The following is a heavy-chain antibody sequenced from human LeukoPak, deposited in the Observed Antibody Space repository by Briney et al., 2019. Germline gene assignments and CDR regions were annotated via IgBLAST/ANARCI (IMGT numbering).Heavy chain of an antibody. CDR1: GGSFSGYY. D-gene: IGHD6-19*01. CDR3: ARGLGQWPHYWYFDL. V-gene: IGHV4-34*01. CDR2: INHSGST. J-gene: IGHJ2*01. Sequence: SETLSLTCAVYGGSFSGYYWSWIRQPPGKGLEWIGEINHSGSTNYNPSLKSRVTISVDTSKNQFSLKLSSVTAADTAVYYWARGLGQWPHYWYFDLWGRGTLVTVSS.